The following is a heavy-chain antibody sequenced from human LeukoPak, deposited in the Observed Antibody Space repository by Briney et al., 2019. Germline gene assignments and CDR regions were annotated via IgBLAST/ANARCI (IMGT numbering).Heavy chain of an antibody. CDR1: GFTVSSNY. Sequence: GGSLRLSCAASGFTVSSNYMSCVRQAPGKGLEWVSVIYSGGSTYYADSVKGRFTISRDNSKNTLYLQMNSLRAEDTAVYYCAREEIAAAGTADYWGQGTLVTVSS. CDR3: AREEIAAAGTADY. J-gene: IGHJ4*02. CDR2: IYSGGST. D-gene: IGHD6-13*01. V-gene: IGHV3-66*01.